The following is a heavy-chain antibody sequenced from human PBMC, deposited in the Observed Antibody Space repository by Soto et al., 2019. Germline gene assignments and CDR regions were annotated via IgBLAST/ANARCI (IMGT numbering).Heavy chain of an antibody. J-gene: IGHJ5*02. CDR2: INPSGGST. CDR1: GYTFTSYY. D-gene: IGHD3-10*01. V-gene: IGHV1-46*03. Sequence: ASVKVSCKASGYTFTSYYMHWVRQAPGQGLEWMGIINPSGGSTSYAQKFQGRVTMTRDTSTSTVYMELSSLRSEDTAVYYRARDRSTMVRGGYNWFDPWGQGTLVTVSS. CDR3: ARDRSTMVRGGYNWFDP.